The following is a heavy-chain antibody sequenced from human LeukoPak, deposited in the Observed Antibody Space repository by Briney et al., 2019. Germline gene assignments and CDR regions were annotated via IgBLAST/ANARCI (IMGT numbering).Heavy chain of an antibody. V-gene: IGHV1-18*01. Sequence: ASVKVSCKASGYTFTSYGISWVRQAPGQGLEWMGWISAYNGNTNYAQKLQGRVTMTTDTSTSTAYMELRSPRSDDTAVYYCARVESLWFGEPQYYYYYYMDVWGKGTTVTVSS. CDR2: ISAYNGNT. CDR1: GYTFTSYG. J-gene: IGHJ6*03. D-gene: IGHD3-10*01. CDR3: ARVESLWFGEPQYYYYYYMDV.